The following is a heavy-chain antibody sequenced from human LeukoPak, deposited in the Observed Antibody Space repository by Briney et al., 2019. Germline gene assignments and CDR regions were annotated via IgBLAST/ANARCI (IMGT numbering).Heavy chain of an antibody. CDR3: TTASRDSSGWYGDY. V-gene: IGHV3-15*01. J-gene: IGHJ4*02. CDR2: IKSKTDGGTT. D-gene: IGHD6-19*01. Sequence: GGSLRLSCAASGFTFSNAWMSWVRQAPGKGLEWVGRIKSKTDGGTTDYAAPVKGRFTISRDDSKNTLYLQMNSLKTEDTAVYYCTTASRDSSGWYGDYWGQGTLVTVSS. CDR1: GFTFSNAW.